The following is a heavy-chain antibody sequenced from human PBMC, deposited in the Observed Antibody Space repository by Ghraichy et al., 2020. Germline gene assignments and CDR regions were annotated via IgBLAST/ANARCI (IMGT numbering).Heavy chain of an antibody. CDR3: AKGLGYCSGGSCWLPDY. CDR1: GFTFSSYG. J-gene: IGHJ4*02. CDR2: IRYDGSNK. D-gene: IGHD2-15*01. Sequence: GESLNISCAASGFTFSSYGMHWVRQAPGKGLEWVAFIRYDGSNKYYADSVKGRFTISRDNSKNTLYLQMNSLRAEDTAVYYCAKGLGYCSGGSCWLPDYWGQGTLVTVSS. V-gene: IGHV3-30*02.